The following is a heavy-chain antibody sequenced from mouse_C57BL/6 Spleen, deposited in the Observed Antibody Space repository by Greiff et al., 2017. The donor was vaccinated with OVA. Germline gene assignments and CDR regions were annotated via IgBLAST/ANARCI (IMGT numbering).Heavy chain of an antibody. Sequence: VQLQQSGGGLVQPGGSLKLSCAASGIDFSRYWMSWVRRAPGKGLEWIGEINPDSSTINYAPSLKDKFIISRDNAKNTLYLQMSKVRSEDTALYYCARPITTVVDWYFDVWGTGTTVTVSS. D-gene: IGHD1-1*01. CDR1: GIDFSRYW. V-gene: IGHV4-1*01. CDR2: INPDSSTI. J-gene: IGHJ1*03. CDR3: ARPITTVVDWYFDV.